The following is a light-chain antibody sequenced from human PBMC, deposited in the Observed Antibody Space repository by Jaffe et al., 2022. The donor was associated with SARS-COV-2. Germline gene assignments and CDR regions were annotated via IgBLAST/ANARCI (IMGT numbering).Light chain of an antibody. CDR3: QQSYSTPLV. Sequence: DTQMTQSPSSLSASVGDRVTITCRASQSISSYLNWYQQKPGKAPKLLIYTASTLQSGVPSRFSGSGSGTDFTLTISSLQPEDFATYYCQQSYSTPLVFGGGTKVEIK. CDR2: TAS. J-gene: IGKJ4*01. CDR1: QSISSY. V-gene: IGKV1-39*01.